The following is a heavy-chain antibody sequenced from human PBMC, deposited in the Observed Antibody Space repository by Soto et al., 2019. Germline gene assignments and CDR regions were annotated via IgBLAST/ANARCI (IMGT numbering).Heavy chain of an antibody. CDR1: GFTFSSYA. J-gene: IGHJ4*02. V-gene: IGHV3-23*01. CDR2: ISGSGGST. Sequence: GGSLRLSCAASGFTFSSYAMSWVRQAPGKGLEWVSAISGSGGSTYYADSVKGRFTISRDNSKNTLYLQMNSLRAEDTAVYYCAKGIQIFGVVITGYFDYWGQGTLVTVSS. D-gene: IGHD3-3*01. CDR3: AKGIQIFGVVITGYFDY.